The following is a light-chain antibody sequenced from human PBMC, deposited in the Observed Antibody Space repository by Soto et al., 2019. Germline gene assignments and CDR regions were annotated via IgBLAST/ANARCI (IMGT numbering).Light chain of an antibody. CDR1: QSVSSSY. V-gene: IGKV3-20*01. Sequence: EIVLTQSPGTLSLSPGERATLSCRASQSVSSSYLAWYQQKPGQAPRLLIYGASSRATGIPDRFSGSGSGTVFTLTISRLEPEDFPVYYCQQYGSSPPITFGQGTRLEIK. CDR3: QQYGSSPPIT. CDR2: GAS. J-gene: IGKJ5*01.